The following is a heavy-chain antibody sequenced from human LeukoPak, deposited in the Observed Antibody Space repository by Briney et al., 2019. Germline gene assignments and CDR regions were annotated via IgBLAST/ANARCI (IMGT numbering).Heavy chain of an antibody. J-gene: IGHJ6*03. CDR1: GFTFSSYG. CDR3: AKDSNFWSGSYYYYYYYMDV. D-gene: IGHD3-3*01. CDR2: ISYDGSNK. Sequence: GGSLRLSCAASGFTFSSYGMHWVRQAPGKGLEWVAVISYDGSNKYYADSVKGRFTISRDNSKNTLYLQMNSLRAEDTAVYYCAKDSNFWSGSYYYYYYYMDVWGKGTTVTVSS. V-gene: IGHV3-30*18.